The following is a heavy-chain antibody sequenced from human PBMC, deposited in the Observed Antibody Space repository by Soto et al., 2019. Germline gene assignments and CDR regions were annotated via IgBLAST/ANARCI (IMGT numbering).Heavy chain of an antibody. V-gene: IGHV3-74*01. CDR1: GFTFSSYW. CDR2: ISSDGRST. Sequence: PGGSLRLSCAASGFTFSSYWMHWVRQAPGKGLVWVSRISSDGRSTIYADSVKGRFTISRDNAKNTLYLQMNSLRAEDTAVYYCASNPGSSWPGWGQGTLATVSS. D-gene: IGHD6-13*01. CDR3: ASNPGSSWPG. J-gene: IGHJ4*02.